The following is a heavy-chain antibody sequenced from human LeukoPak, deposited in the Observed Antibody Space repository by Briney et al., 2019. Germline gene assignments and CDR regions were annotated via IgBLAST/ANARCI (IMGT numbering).Heavy chain of an antibody. CDR3: ARAKRTYYDFWSGYSPEVYYYYMDV. CDR2: IIPIFGTA. CDR1: GGTFSSYA. Sequence: GASVKVSCKASGGTFSSYAISWVRQAPGQGLEWMGGIIPIFGTANYAQKFQGRVTITADKSTSTAYMELSSLRSEDTAVYYCARAKRTYYDFWSGYSPEVYYYYMDVWGKGTTVTISS. V-gene: IGHV1-69*06. D-gene: IGHD3-3*01. J-gene: IGHJ6*03.